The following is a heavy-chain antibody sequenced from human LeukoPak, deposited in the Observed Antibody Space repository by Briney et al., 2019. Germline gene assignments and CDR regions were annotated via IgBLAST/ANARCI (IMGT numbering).Heavy chain of an antibody. CDR2: FDPEDGET. V-gene: IGHV1-24*01. J-gene: IGHJ5*02. CDR1: GFTLTELS. D-gene: IGHD2-15*01. CDR3: ATAMVGLS. Sequence: VSVKVSCKVSGFTLTELSIHWVRQAPGKGLEWMGSFDPEDGETIYAQKFQGRATMTEDTSTDTAYMELTSLRSEDTAVYYCATAMVGLSWGQGTLVTVSS.